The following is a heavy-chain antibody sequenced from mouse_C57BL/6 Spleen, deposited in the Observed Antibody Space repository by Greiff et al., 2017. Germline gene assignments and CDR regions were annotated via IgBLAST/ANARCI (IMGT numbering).Heavy chain of an antibody. Sequence: VQLQQSGPELVKPGASVKISCKASGYSFTDYNMNWVKQSNGKSLEWIGVINPNYGTTSYNQKFNGKATLTVDQSSSTAYMQLNSLTSEDSAVYYCASPYYGSSWGVAYWGQGTLVTVSA. CDR2: INPNYGTT. CDR1: GYSFTDYN. V-gene: IGHV1-39*01. J-gene: IGHJ3*01. D-gene: IGHD1-1*01. CDR3: ASPYYGSSWGVAY.